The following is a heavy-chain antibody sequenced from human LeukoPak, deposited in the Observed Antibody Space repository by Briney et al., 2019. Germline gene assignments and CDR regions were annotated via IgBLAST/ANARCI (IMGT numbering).Heavy chain of an antibody. CDR2: IYYSGST. CDR1: GGSISSSSYY. CDR3: ARSYLYSSSNSGEY. J-gene: IGHJ4*02. V-gene: IGHV4-39*01. Sequence: PSETLSLTCTVSGGSISSSSYYCGWIRQPPGKGLEWIGSIYYSGSTYYNPSLKSRVTISVDTSKNQFSLKLSSVTAADTAVYYCARSYLYSSSNSGEYWGQGTLVTVSS. D-gene: IGHD6-6*01.